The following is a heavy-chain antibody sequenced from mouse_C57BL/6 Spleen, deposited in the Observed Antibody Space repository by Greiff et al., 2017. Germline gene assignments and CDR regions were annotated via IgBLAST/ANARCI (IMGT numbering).Heavy chain of an antibody. CDR1: GFSLTSYG. J-gene: IGHJ3*01. CDR3: ASGEQLRLFAY. CDR2: IWGVGST. D-gene: IGHD3-2*02. Sequence: VKVVESGPGLVAPSQSLSITCTVSGFSLTSYGVDWVRQSPGKGLEWLGVIWGVGSTNYNSALKSRLSISKDNSKSQVFLKMNSLQTDDTAMYYCASGEQLRLFAYWGQGTLVTVSA. V-gene: IGHV2-6*01.